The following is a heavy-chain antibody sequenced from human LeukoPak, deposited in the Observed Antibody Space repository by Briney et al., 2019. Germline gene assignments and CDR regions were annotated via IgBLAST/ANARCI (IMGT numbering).Heavy chain of an antibody. CDR1: GFTFSSYG. CDR3: AKDWEYSGSYYFDY. Sequence: GGSLRLSSAASGFTFSSYGMHWVRQAPGKGLEWVAFIRYDGSNKYYADSVKGRFTISRDNSKNTLYLQMNSLRAEDTAVYYCAKDWEYSGSYYFDYWGQGTLVTVSS. V-gene: IGHV3-30*02. J-gene: IGHJ4*02. D-gene: IGHD1-26*01. CDR2: IRYDGSNK.